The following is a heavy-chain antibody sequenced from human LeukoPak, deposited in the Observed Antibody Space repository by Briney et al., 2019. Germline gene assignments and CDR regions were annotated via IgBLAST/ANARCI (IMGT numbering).Heavy chain of an antibody. CDR3: ARGQFWSGYSI. CDR2: INHRRST. Sequence: KSSETLSLTCAVYGGSFSGYYWRWIRQPPRKGLEWIGEINHRRSTNYNPSLKSRVTMSVDTSKNQFSLNLSSVTAADTAVYYCARGQFWSGYSIWGQGTLVTVSS. D-gene: IGHD3-3*02. V-gene: IGHV4-34*01. J-gene: IGHJ4*02. CDR1: GGSFSGYY.